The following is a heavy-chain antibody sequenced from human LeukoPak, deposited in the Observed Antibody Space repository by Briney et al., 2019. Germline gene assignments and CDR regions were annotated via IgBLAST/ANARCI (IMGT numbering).Heavy chain of an antibody. V-gene: IGHV4-59*08. CDR1: GGSISSYY. CDR2: IYYSGST. D-gene: IGHD5-24*01. Sequence: SETLSLTCTVSGGSISSYYWSWIRQPPGKGLEWIGYIYYSGSTNYNPSLKSRVTISVDTSKNQFSLKLSSVTAADTAVYYCARHSTDASNLAVYFDYWGQGALVTVSS. J-gene: IGHJ4*02. CDR3: ARHSTDASNLAVYFDY.